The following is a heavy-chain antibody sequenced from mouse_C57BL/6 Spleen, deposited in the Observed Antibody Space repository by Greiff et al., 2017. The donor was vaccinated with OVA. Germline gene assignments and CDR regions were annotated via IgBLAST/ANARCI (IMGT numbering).Heavy chain of an antibody. CDR1: GFNIKDDY. Sequence: VQLQQSGAELVRPGASVKLSCTASGFNIKDDYMHWVKQRPEQGLEWIGWIDPENGDTEYASKFQGKATITADTSSNTAYLQLSSLTSDDTAVYYCTVTAQATSFDYWGQGTTLTVSS. J-gene: IGHJ2*01. CDR3: TVTAQATSFDY. D-gene: IGHD3-2*02. V-gene: IGHV14-4*01. CDR2: IDPENGDT.